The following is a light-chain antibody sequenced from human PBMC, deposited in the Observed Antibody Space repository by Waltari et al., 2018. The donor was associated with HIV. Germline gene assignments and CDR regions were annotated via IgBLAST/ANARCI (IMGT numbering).Light chain of an antibody. CDR2: DVS. J-gene: IGLJ1*01. CDR3: SSYTSSSTYV. V-gene: IGLV2-14*03. CDR1: SSAVGGYQY. Sequence: QSALTQPASVSGSPGQSITTSCTGTSSAVGGYQYVSWYQQHPGKAPKLMIYDVSNRPSGVSNRFSGSKSGNTASLTISGLQAEDEADYYCSSYTSSSTYVFGTGTKVTVL.